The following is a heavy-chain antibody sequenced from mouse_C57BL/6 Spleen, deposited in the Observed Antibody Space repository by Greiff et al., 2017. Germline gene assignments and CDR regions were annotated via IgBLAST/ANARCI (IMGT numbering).Heavy chain of an antibody. Sequence: EVMLVESGGGLVKPGGSLKLSCAASGFTFSSYTMSWVRQTPEKRLEWVATIRGGGGNTYYTDSVKGRFTMSRDNAKNTLYLQMSSLRSEDTALYYCARPFITTVVEGFFDYWGQGTTLTVSS. J-gene: IGHJ2*01. V-gene: IGHV5-9*01. CDR1: GFTFSSYT. CDR2: IRGGGGNT. D-gene: IGHD1-1*01. CDR3: ARPFITTVVEGFFDY.